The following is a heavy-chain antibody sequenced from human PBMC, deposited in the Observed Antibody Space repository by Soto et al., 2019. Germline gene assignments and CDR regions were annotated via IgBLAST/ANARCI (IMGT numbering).Heavy chain of an antibody. J-gene: IGHJ4*02. CDR1: GFTFSDYS. D-gene: IGHD1-26*01. CDR2: ITPTSSTI. CDR3: ASVAWVFDF. Sequence: EVQLVESGGGLVQPGGSLRLSCAASGFTFSDYSMNWVRQAPGKGLEWISYITPTSSTIHYADSVKGRFTIARDNAKNALYLQMTSLTDEDSAIYYCASVAWVFDFWGQGTPVTVSS. V-gene: IGHV3-48*02.